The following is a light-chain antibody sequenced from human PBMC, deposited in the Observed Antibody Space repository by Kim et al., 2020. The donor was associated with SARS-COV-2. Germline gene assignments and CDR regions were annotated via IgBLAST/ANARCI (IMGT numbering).Light chain of an antibody. CDR3: QQSYSTPPWT. J-gene: IGKJ1*01. CDR2: AAS. V-gene: IGKV1-39*01. Sequence: DIQMTQSTSSLSASVGDRVTITCRASQSISSYLNWYQQKPEKAPKLLIYAASSLQSGVPSRFSGSGSGTDFTLTISSLQPEDFATYYCQQSYSTPPWTFGQGTKVDIK. CDR1: QSISSY.